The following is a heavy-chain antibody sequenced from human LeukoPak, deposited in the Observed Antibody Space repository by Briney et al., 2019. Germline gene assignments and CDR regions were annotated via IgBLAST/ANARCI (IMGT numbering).Heavy chain of an antibody. CDR1: GFTFDDYA. CDR3: AKDAVRFLEWLYDY. Sequence: GGSLRLSCAASGFTFDDYAMPWVRQAPGRGLEWVSGISWNSGSIGYADSVKGRFTISRDNAKNSLYLQMNSLRAEDTALYYCAKDAVRFLEWLYDYWGQGTLVTVSS. D-gene: IGHD3-3*01. CDR2: ISWNSGSI. V-gene: IGHV3-9*01. J-gene: IGHJ4*02.